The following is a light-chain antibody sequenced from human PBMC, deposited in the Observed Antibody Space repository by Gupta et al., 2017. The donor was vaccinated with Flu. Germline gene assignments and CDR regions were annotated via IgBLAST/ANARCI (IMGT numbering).Light chain of an antibody. CDR2: KDT. V-gene: IGLV3-25*03. J-gene: IGLJ2*01. CDR1: ALPKQF. CDR3: QSVDSGRTYVV. Sequence: GQPARITCSGDALPKQFAYWYQQRPGQAPLLLIYKDTERPSKIPARFSGSSSGTEATLTITAVQAEDEADYYCQSVDSGRTYVVFGGGTKLTVL.